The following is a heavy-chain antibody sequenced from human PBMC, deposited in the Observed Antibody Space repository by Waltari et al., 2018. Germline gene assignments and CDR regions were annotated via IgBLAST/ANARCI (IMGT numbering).Heavy chain of an antibody. CDR1: GFTFSSYA. CDR3: ARGRLGATAEYFQD. Sequence: EVQLVESGGGLVKPGGSLRVSCEASGFTFSSYAMNWVRQAPGKGLEWVSSISSRSSNIYYADSVKGRFTVSRDNAKNSLYLQMNSLRAEDTAVYFCARGRLGATAEYFQDWGQGTLVTVSS. V-gene: IGHV3-21*02. D-gene: IGHD7-27*01. CDR2: ISSRSSNI. J-gene: IGHJ1*01.